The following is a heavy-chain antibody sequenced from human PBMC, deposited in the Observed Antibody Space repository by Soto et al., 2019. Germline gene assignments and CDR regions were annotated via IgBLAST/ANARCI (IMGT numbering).Heavy chain of an antibody. CDR2: ISGSGST. V-gene: IGHV3-23*01. J-gene: IGHJ5*02. Sequence: GWSLRLSCGASGFTFSSYAMSWVRQAPGKGLEWVSAISGSGSTFYADSVKGRFTISRDNSKNTLYLQMNSLRAEDTAVYYCAKDYLRWAQSWGQGTLVTVSS. CDR3: AKDYLRWAQS. D-gene: IGHD1-26*01. CDR1: GFTFSSYA.